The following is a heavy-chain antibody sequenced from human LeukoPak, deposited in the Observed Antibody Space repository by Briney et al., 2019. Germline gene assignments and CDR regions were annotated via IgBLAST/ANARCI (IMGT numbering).Heavy chain of an antibody. CDR3: ARDDIVVVPAAASAEYFQH. CDR1: GFTFSSYS. CDR2: IRSSSSYI. D-gene: IGHD2-2*01. Sequence: GGSLRLSCAASGFTFSSYSMNWVRQAPGKGLEWVSSIRSSSSYIYYADSAKGRFTISRDNAKNSLYLQMNSLRAEDTAVYYCARDDIVVVPAAASAEYFQHWGQGTLVTVSS. J-gene: IGHJ1*01. V-gene: IGHV3-21*01.